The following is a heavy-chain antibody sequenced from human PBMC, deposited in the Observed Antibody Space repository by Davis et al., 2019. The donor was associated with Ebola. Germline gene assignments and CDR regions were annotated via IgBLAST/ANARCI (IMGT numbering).Heavy chain of an antibody. CDR3: ARDDSSGYPDLDY. CDR1: GGTFSSYA. Sequence: AASVKVSCKASGGTFSSYAISWVRQAPGQGLEWMGRIIPILGIANYAQKFQGRVTMTRNTSISTAYMELSSLRSEDTAVYYCARDDSSGYPDLDYWGQGTLVTVSS. CDR2: IIPILGIA. J-gene: IGHJ4*02. V-gene: IGHV1-69*04. D-gene: IGHD3-22*01.